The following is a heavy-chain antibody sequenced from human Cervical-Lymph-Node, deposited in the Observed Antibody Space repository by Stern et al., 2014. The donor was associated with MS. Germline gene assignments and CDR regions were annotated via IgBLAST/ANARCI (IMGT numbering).Heavy chain of an antibody. Sequence: QMQLVQSGPEVKTPGTSVKVSCKASGFTFTSSAVQWVRQARGQRLEWIGWIVVGSGNTNYAQKFQERVTITRDMSTSTAYMELSSLRSEDTAVYYCAAIRDYYDSSGYDAFDIWGQGTMVTVSS. CDR2: IVVGSGNT. V-gene: IGHV1-58*01. CDR1: GFTFTSSA. CDR3: AAIRDYYDSSGYDAFDI. D-gene: IGHD3-22*01. J-gene: IGHJ3*02.